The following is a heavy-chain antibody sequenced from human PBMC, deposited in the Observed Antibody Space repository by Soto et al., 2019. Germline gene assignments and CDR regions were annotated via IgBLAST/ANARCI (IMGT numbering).Heavy chain of an antibody. CDR2: IYYSGST. J-gene: IGHJ4*02. CDR3: ARDSTYYYDSSGPIDY. Sequence: PSETLSLTCTVSGGSISSGGXYWSWIRQHPGKGLEWIGYIYYSGSTYYNPSLKSRVTISVDTSKNQFSLKLSSVTAADTAVYYCARDSTYYYDSSGPIDYWGQGTLVTVSS. CDR1: GGSISSGGXY. V-gene: IGHV4-31*03. D-gene: IGHD3-22*01.